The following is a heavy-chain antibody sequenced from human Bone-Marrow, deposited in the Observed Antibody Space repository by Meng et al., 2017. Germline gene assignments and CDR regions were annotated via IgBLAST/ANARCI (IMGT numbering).Heavy chain of an antibody. CDR3: ARVLGYCSSTSCRPDDY. D-gene: IGHD2-2*01. V-gene: IGHV4-39*07. J-gene: IGHJ4*02. CDR2: IYYSGST. Sequence: GSLRLSCTVSGGSISSSSYYWGWIRQPPGKGLEWIGSIYYSGSTYYNPSLKSRVTISEDTSKNQFSLKLSSVTAADTAVYYCARVLGYCSSTSCRPDDYWGQGTLVTVSS. CDR1: GGSISSSSYY.